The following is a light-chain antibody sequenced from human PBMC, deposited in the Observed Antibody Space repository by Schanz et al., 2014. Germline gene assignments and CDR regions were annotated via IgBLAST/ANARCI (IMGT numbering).Light chain of an antibody. CDR1: QSIGTW. Sequence: DIQMTQSPSTLSASVGDRVTITCRASQSIGTWLAWYQQKPGKVPKLLIYDGSTLESGVSSRFSGSGSGTEFSLTISSLQPDDFATYHCQQYNDNFMYSFGQGTKLEIK. V-gene: IGKV1-5*01. J-gene: IGKJ2*03. CDR2: DGS. CDR3: QQYNDNFMYS.